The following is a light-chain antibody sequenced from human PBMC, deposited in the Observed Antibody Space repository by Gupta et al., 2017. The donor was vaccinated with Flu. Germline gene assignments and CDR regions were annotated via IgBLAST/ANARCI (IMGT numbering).Light chain of an antibody. Sequence: SVTITRTGTSSEVGNYNYVSWHHQHPDKTHMLMFYDVSKRPAGVANSFSASKAGNTASLTISVRTEEDAADYYCSSDTSSSTVVFGGGTKLTVL. CDR2: DVS. CDR3: SSDTSSSTVV. J-gene: IGLJ2*01. CDR1: SSEVGNYNY. V-gene: IGLV2-14*04.